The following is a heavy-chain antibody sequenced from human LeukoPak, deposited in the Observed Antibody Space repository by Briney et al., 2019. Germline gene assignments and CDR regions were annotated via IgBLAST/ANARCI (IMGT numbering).Heavy chain of an antibody. Sequence: GGSLRLSCAATGFTFSSYWMSWVRQAPGKGLEWVANIKQDGSEKYYVDSVKGRFTISRDNAKNSLYLQMNSLRAEDTAVYYCARDRPDYYDSSVDYWGQGTLVTVSS. V-gene: IGHV3-7*01. CDR3: ARDRPDYYDSSVDY. CDR2: IKQDGSEK. CDR1: GFTFSSYW. J-gene: IGHJ4*02. D-gene: IGHD3-22*01.